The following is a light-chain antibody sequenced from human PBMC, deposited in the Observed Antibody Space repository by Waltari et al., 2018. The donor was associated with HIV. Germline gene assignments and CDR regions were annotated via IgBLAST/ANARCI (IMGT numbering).Light chain of an antibody. CDR1: SSDVGGYNY. V-gene: IGLV2-14*01. CDR3: TSYTSSSPCV. CDR2: EVS. J-gene: IGLJ1*01. Sequence: QSALTQPASVSGSHGQSITIPCTGTSSDVGGYNYVPWYQQHPDRAPKLMIYEVSNRPSGVSNRFSGSKSGNTASLTISGLQAEDEADYYCTSYTSSSPCVFGTGTKVTVL.